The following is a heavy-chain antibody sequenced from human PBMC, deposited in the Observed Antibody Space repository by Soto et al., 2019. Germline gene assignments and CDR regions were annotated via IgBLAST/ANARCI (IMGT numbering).Heavy chain of an antibody. CDR2: ISYDGSNK. J-gene: IGHJ4*02. V-gene: IGHV3-30-3*01. CDR3: ARGESSGWYGSFDY. D-gene: IGHD6-19*01. CDR1: GFTFSSYA. Sequence: QVQLVESWGGVVQPGRSLRLSCAASGFTFSSYAMHWVRQAPGKGLEWVAVISYDGSNKYYADSVKGRFTISRDNSKNTLYLQMNSLRAEDTAVYYCARGESSGWYGSFDYWGQGTLVTVSS.